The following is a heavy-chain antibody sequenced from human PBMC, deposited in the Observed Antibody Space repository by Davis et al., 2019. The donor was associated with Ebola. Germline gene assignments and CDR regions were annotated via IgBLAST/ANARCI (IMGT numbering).Heavy chain of an antibody. V-gene: IGHV1-18*01. CDR2: ISGYSGNT. CDR3: ARDTPSIAALFEYYYYGMDV. J-gene: IGHJ6*04. D-gene: IGHD6-6*01. CDR1: GGTFSSYT. Sequence: ASVKVSCKASGGTFSSYTISWVRQAPGQGLEWMGGISGYSGNTHFGQKFQGRVTMTTDTSTSTAYMELRSLRSDDTAVYYCARDTPSIAALFEYYYYGMDVWGKGTTVTVSS.